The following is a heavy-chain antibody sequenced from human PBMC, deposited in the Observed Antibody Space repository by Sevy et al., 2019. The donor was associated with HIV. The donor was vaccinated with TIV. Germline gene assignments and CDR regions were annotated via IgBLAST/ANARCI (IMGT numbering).Heavy chain of an antibody. J-gene: IGHJ4*02. Sequence: GGSLRLSCAASGLIFSSYGMNWVRQAPGKGLEWVSGISNSGGTTYYADSVKGRFTISRDNSKNTPYLQMNSLRAEDTALYYCAKNSITGGGTNYWGQGTLVTVSS. CDR3: AKNSITGGGTNY. D-gene: IGHD3-10*01. CDR2: ISNSGGTT. CDR1: GLIFSSYG. V-gene: IGHV3-23*01.